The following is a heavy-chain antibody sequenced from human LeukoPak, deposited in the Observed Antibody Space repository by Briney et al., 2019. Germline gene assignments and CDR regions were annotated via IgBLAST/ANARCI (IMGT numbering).Heavy chain of an antibody. D-gene: IGHD5-24*01. V-gene: IGHV1-18*01. Sequence: GASVKVSCKASGYTFTSYGISWVRQAPGQGLEWMGWISAYNGNTNYAQKLQGRVTMTTDTSTSTAYMELRSLRSDDTAVYYCARLYFRQWGRRDGYNPSPWGQGTLVTVSS. CDR1: GYTFTSYG. CDR3: ARLYFRQWGRRDGYNPSP. J-gene: IGHJ5*02. CDR2: ISAYNGNT.